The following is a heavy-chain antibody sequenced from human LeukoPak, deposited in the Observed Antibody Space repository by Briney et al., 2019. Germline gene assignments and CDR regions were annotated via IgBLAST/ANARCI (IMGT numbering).Heavy chain of an antibody. CDR2: IYYSGST. CDR1: GGSISSSSYY. J-gene: IGHJ5*02. D-gene: IGHD5-24*01. V-gene: IGHV4-39*01. CDR3: ARGQDAYYRVHRYNWFDP. Sequence: SETLSLTCTVSGGSISSSSYYWGWIRQPPGKGLEWIGSIYYSGSTYYNPSLKSRVTISVDTSKNQFSLKLSSVTAADTAVYYCARGQDAYYRVHRYNWFDPWGQGTLVTVSS.